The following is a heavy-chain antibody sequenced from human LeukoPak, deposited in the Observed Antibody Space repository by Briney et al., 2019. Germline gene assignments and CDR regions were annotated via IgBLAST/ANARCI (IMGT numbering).Heavy chain of an antibody. CDR2: IYTSGNT. CDR3: ARGPNSRTLDY. D-gene: IGHD2-2*01. V-gene: IGHV4-4*07. Sequence: PSETLSLTCTVSGGSISNYYLSWIRQPAGKGLEWIGRIYTSGNTNYNPSLKSRLTISLDKSKNQFSLKLNSVTAADTAVYYCARGPNSRTLDYWDQGTPVTVSS. CDR1: GGSISNYY. J-gene: IGHJ4*02.